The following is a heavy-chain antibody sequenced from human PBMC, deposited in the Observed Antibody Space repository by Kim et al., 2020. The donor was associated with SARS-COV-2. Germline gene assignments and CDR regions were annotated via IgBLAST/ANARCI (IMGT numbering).Heavy chain of an antibody. CDR3: ATLGADADSAAH. V-gene: IGHV1-69*13. CDR1: GGTFSSYA. J-gene: IGHJ4*02. Sequence: SVKVSCQASGGTFSSYAINWVRQAPGQGLEWMGGIIPMFATPNYAQKFQGRVTITADESTSTGYMEVSSLTSEDTAIYYCATLGADADSAAHWGQGTLV. CDR2: IIPMFATP. D-gene: IGHD2-15*01.